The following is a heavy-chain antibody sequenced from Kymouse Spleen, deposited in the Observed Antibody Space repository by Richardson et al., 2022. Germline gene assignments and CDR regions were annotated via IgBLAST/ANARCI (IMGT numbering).Heavy chain of an antibody. V-gene: IGHV4-34*01. CDR1: GGSFSGYY. CDR2: INHSGST. D-gene: IGHD1-20*01,IGHD1-7*01. CDR3: ARGYNWNYYYYYGMDV. Sequence: QVQLQQWGAGLLKPSETLSLTCAVYGGSFSGYYWSWIRQPPGKGLEWIGEINHSGSTNYNPSLKSRVTISVDTSKNQFSLKLSSVTAADTAVYYCARGYNWNYYYYYGMDVWGQGTTVTVSS. J-gene: IGHJ6*02.